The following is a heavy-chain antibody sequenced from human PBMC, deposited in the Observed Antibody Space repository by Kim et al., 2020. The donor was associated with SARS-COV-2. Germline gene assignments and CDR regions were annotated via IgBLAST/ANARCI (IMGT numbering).Heavy chain of an antibody. CDR2: ISSSSSYI. Sequence: GGSLRLSCAASGFTFSSYSMNWVRQAPGKGLEWVSSISSSSSYIYYADSVKGRFTISRDNAKNSLYLQMNSLRAEDTAVYYCARDLVLRYFDWFYPSPMDVWGRGTTVTVSS. CDR1: GFTFSSYS. J-gene: IGHJ6*02. D-gene: IGHD3-9*01. CDR3: ARDLVLRYFDWFYPSPMDV. V-gene: IGHV3-21*01.